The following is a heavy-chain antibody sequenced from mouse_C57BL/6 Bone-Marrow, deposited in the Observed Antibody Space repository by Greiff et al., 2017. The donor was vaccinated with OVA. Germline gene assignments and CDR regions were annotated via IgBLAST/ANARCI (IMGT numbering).Heavy chain of an antibody. Sequence: EVQLQQSGPELVKPGASVKISCKASGYTFTDYYMNWVKQSHGKSLEWIGDINPNNGGTSYNQKFKGKATLTVDKSSSTAYMELRSLTSEDSAVYYCAREAYYYGSSYGGQGTTLTVSS. CDR1: GYTFTDYY. V-gene: IGHV1-26*01. J-gene: IGHJ2*01. CDR2: INPNNGGT. CDR3: AREAYYYGSSY. D-gene: IGHD1-1*01.